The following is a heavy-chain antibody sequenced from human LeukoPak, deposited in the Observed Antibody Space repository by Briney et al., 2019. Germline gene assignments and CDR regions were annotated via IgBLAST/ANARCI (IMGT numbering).Heavy chain of an antibody. D-gene: IGHD3-10*01. Sequence: PGGSLRLSCAASGFTFSNYAMHWVRQAPGKGLEWVAVVFFDGTIQYYADAVKGRFTISRDNSKNTLYLQMNSLRAEDTAVYYCARDFYYYGSGKFDYWGQGTLVTVSS. CDR2: VFFDGTIQ. V-gene: IGHV3-30*04. J-gene: IGHJ4*02. CDR1: GFTFSNYA. CDR3: ARDFYYYGSGKFDY.